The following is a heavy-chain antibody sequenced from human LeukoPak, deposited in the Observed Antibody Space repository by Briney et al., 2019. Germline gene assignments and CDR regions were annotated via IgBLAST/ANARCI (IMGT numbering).Heavy chain of an antibody. V-gene: IGHV3-66*02. D-gene: IGHD2/OR15-2a*01. J-gene: IGHJ4*02. Sequence: PGGPLRFSCAASGLTVSSNYMNWVGQAPGKGLEWVSVLYSAGNTFYADSVKGRFTISRDDSKNTLYLQMNSLRPEDTAVYYCARAREYLAIDYWGQGTLVTVSS. CDR3: ARAREYLAIDY. CDR2: LYSAGNT. CDR1: GLTVSSNY.